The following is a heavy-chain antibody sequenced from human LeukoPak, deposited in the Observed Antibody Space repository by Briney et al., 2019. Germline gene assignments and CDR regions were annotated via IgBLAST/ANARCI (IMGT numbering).Heavy chain of an antibody. CDR3: ARGHWGLDS. V-gene: IGHV3-11*04. Sequence: SGGSLRLSCAASGFTFSDKYMSWLGQAQGKGVEWVSYISHTHSTIQYADSVRVRFTLSRDNATSSLYLQMNSLRAEDTAVYYCARGHWGLDSWGQGTLVSVS. CDR2: ISHTHSTI. D-gene: IGHD7-27*01. J-gene: IGHJ4*02. CDR1: GFTFSDKY.